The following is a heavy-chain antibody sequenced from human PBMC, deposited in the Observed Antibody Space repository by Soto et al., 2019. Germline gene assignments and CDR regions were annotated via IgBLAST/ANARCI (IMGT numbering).Heavy chain of an antibody. V-gene: IGHV3-21*06. Sequence: PWGSLRLSCVGSGFTFSGYSMSWVRQAPGRGLELVAFISSQCTNIDYSDPVHGRFTISRDNAKNLLSLQMSSLRGEDTAVYYCAKLTEPGYSSIWYYFEYWGQGTPVTVSS. CDR3: AKLTEPGYSSIWYYFEY. J-gene: IGHJ4*02. CDR1: GFTFSGYS. D-gene: IGHD6-19*01. CDR2: ISSQCTNI.